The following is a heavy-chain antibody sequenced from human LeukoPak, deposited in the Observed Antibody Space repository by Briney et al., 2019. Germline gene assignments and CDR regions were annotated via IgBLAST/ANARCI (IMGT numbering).Heavy chain of an antibody. D-gene: IGHD3-16*01. CDR1: GFTFSNNA. J-gene: IGHJ4*02. Sequence: QTGGSLRLSCAASGFTFSNNAMSWVRQAPGKGLEWVSAISGSGGSTYYADSVKGRFSISRDNPRNTLYLQMNSLRAGDTAVYYCAKDPQGDWGQGTLVTVSS. V-gene: IGHV3-23*01. CDR2: ISGSGGST. CDR3: AKDPQGD.